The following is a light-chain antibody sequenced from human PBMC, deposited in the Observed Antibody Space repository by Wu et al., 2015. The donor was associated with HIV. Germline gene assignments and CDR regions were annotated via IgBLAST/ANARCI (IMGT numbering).Light chain of an antibody. Sequence: DIQMTQSPSSLSAPVGDRVTITCRASQSISSYLNWYQQKPGKAPKLLIYAASSLQSGVPSRFSGSGSGTDFTLTISSLQPEDFATYYCQQSYSKVTFGGGTKVEIK. V-gene: IGKV1-39*01. CDR1: QSISSY. J-gene: IGKJ4*01. CDR3: QQSYSKVT. CDR2: AAS.